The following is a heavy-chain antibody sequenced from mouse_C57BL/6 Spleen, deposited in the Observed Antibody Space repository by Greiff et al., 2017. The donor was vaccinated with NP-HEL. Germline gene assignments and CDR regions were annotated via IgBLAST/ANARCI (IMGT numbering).Heavy chain of an antibody. D-gene: IGHD2-12*01. CDR3: ALRRDYAMYY. V-gene: IGHV1-50*01. CDR2: IDPSDSYT. Sequence: QVQLKQPGAELVKPGASVKLSCKASGYTFTSYWMKWVKQRPGQGLEWIGEIDPSDSYTNYNQKFKGKATLTVDTSSSTAYMQLSSLTSEDSAFYCRALRRDYAMYYWGQGASVTVSS. J-gene: IGHJ4*01. CDR1: GYTFTSYW.